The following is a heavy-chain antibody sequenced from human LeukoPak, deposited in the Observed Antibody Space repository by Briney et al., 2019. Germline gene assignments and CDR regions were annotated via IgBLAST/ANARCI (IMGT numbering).Heavy chain of an antibody. J-gene: IGHJ4*02. CDR1: GGSIDSYY. D-gene: IGHD3-16*01. Sequence: SETLSLTCTVSGGSIDSYYWSWIRQPPGKGLEWIGYIYYSGSTNYNPSLKSRVTISVDTSKNQFSLRLSSVTAADTAVYYCARLWNNFDSWGQGTPVTVSS. V-gene: IGHV4-59*08. CDR3: ARLWNNFDS. CDR2: IYYSGST.